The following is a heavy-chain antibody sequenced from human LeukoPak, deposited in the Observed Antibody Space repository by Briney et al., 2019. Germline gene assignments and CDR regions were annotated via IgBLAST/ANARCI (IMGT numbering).Heavy chain of an antibody. CDR3: AKPKNRKGLRDLTIFGVVIMDYFDY. J-gene: IGHJ4*02. V-gene: IGHV3-30*02. D-gene: IGHD3-3*01. CDR1: GFTFSSYG. CDR2: IRYDGSNK. Sequence: GGSLRLSCAASGFTFSSYGMHWVRQAPGKGLEWVAFIRYDGSNKYYADSVKGRFTISRGNSKNTLYLQMNSLRAEDTAVYYCAKPKNRKGLRDLTIFGVVIMDYFDYWGQGTLVTVSS.